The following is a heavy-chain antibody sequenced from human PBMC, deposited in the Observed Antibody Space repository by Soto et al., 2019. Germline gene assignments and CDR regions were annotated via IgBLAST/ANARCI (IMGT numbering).Heavy chain of an antibody. CDR1: GFTVSSNY. J-gene: IGHJ4*02. CDR3: ARGLWFGESIVDY. V-gene: IGHV3-53*01. Sequence: GGSLRLSCAASGFTVSSNYMSWVRQAPGKGLEWVSVIYSGGSTYYADSVKGRFTISRDNSKNTLYLQMNSLRAEDTAVYYCARGLWFGESIVDYWGQGTLVTVSS. CDR2: IYSGGST. D-gene: IGHD3-10*01.